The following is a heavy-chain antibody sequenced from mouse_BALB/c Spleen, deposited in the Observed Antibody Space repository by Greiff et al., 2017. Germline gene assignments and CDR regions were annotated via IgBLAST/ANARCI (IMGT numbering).Heavy chain of an antibody. V-gene: IGHV2-2*02. CDR3: ASSEGLPWFAY. D-gene: IGHD2-4*01. CDR1: GFSLTSYG. J-gene: IGHJ3*01. CDR2: IWSGGST. Sequence: VMLVESGPGLVQPSQCLSITCTVSGFSLTSYGVHWVRQSPGKGLEWLGVIWSGGSTDYNAAFISRLSISKDNSKSQVFFKMNSLQANDTAIYYCASSEGLPWFAYWGQGTLVTVSA.